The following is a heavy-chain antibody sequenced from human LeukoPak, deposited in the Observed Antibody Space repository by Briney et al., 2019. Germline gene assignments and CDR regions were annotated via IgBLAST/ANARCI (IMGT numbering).Heavy chain of an antibody. D-gene: IGHD6-19*01. Sequence: SETLSLTCNVSDGSITTSSFYWGWVRQTPGKGLEWIGTFYYTGDTFYNRSLKSRVTITVDTSKDQFFLSLSSVTAADTAVYYCVRAVGAVAGPGDYSDPWGPGSLVTVSS. CDR1: DGSITTSSFY. V-gene: IGHV4-39*01. CDR3: VRAVGAVAGPGDYSDP. J-gene: IGHJ5*02. CDR2: FYYTGDT.